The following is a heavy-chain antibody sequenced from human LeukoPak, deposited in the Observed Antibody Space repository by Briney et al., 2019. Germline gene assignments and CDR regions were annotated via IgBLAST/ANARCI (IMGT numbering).Heavy chain of an antibody. CDR3: AMAMVGGVRGDYYGMDV. V-gene: IGHV4-59*01. D-gene: IGHD3-10*01. Sequence: PSETLSLTCTVSGGSISSYYWSWIRQPPGKELEWIGYIYHSGSTNYNPSLKSRVAISVDTSKNQFSLKLSSVTAADTAVYYCAMAMVGGVRGDYYGMDVWGQGTTVTVSS. CDR2: IYHSGST. CDR1: GGSISSYY. J-gene: IGHJ6*02.